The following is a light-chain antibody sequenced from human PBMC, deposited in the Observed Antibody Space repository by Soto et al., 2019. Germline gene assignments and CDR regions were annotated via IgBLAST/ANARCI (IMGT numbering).Light chain of an antibody. J-gene: IGLJ3*02. CDR3: SSYTSSSTWV. Sequence: QSALTQPASVSGSPGQSITLSCTGTSSDVGGYNYVSWYQQQPGKAPKLMIYDVSNRPSGVSNRFAGSTSGNTASLTISGLQAEDEADYCCSSYTSSSTWVFGGGTKLTVL. CDR1: SSDVGGYNY. V-gene: IGLV2-14*01. CDR2: DVS.